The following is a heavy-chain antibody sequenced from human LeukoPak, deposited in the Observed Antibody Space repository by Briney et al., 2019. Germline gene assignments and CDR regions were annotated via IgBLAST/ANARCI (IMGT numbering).Heavy chain of an antibody. CDR3: ASGTFDGPLYGTYWYFHV. J-gene: IGHJ2*01. CDR1: GASINNNY. V-gene: IGHV4-59*01. D-gene: IGHD1-14*01. CDR2: IYSNGNT. Sequence: SETLSLTCAVSGASINNNYWTWVRQPPGKGLDWIGDIYSNGNTNYKPSLKGRFTMSIETSKNQFSLQLPSVTAADTAVYYCASGTFDGPLYGTYWYFHVWGRGTLVTVSS.